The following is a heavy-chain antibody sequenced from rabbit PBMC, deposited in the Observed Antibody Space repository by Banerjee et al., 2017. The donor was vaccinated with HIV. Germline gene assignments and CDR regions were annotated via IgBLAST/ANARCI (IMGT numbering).Heavy chain of an antibody. CDR1: GFSFNIYHY. CDR3: ARSGTNGAGYGYAMDL. D-gene: IGHD6-1*01. V-gene: IGHV1S45*01. J-gene: IGHJ3*01. Sequence: QEQLVESGGGLVQPEGSLTLTCTASGFSFNIYHYMCWVRQAPGKRPEWIACIDGGPNNYIYYASWAKGRFTISNTSSTTVTLQMPSLTAADTATYFCARSGTNGAGYGYAMDLWGQWTLVTDS. CDR2: IDGGPNNYI.